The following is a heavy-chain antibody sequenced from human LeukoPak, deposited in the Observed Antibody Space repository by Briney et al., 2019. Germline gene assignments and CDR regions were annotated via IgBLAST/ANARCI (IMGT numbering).Heavy chain of an antibody. Sequence: GGSLRLSCAASGFTFSSYSMNWVRQAPGKGLEWVSSISSSSYIYYADSVKGRFTISRDNAKNSLYLQMNSLRAEDTAVYYCARDQGYGDPVDYWGQGTLVTVSS. D-gene: IGHD4-17*01. CDR3: ARDQGYGDPVDY. J-gene: IGHJ4*02. CDR2: ISSSSYI. V-gene: IGHV3-21*01. CDR1: GFTFSSYS.